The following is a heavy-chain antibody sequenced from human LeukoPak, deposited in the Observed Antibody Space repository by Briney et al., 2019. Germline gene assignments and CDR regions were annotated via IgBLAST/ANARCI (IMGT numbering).Heavy chain of an antibody. D-gene: IGHD3-22*01. Sequence: ASVKVSCKASGYTFTSYDINWVRQATGQGLEWMGWMNPNSGNTGYAQKFQGRVTITRNTSISTAHMELSSLRSEDTAVYYCARVEVTAGYYPHYYYYYMDVWGKGTTVTVSS. CDR3: ARVEVTAGYYPHYYYYYMDV. V-gene: IGHV1-8*03. J-gene: IGHJ6*03. CDR2: MNPNSGNT. CDR1: GYTFTSYD.